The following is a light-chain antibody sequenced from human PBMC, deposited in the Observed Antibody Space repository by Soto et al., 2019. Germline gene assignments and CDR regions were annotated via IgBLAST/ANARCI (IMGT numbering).Light chain of an antibody. CDR3: QQYNSYPWT. CDR1: QTISSW. Sequence: DIQMTESPSPLSVSVGERVTITRWASQTISSWLAWYQQKPGKAPKLLIYDASSLESGVPSRFSGSGSGTEFTLTISSLQPDDFATYYCQQYNSYPWTFGQGTKVDIK. CDR2: DAS. J-gene: IGKJ1*01. V-gene: IGKV1-5*01.